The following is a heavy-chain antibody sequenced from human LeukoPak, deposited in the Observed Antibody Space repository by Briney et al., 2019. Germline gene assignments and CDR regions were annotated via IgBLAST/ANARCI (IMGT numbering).Heavy chain of an antibody. D-gene: IGHD3/OR15-3a*01. V-gene: IGHV1-2*06. J-gene: IGHJ4*02. CDR3: ARGALDYDGKDY. Sequence: ASVKVSCKASGYTFTGFYIHWVRQAPGQGLEWMGRINPRIGDTNSARRFQGRVTMTRDTSISTAYMDLNRLTSDDTAVYYCARGALDYDGKDYWGQGTLVTVSS. CDR2: INPRIGDT. CDR1: GYTFTGFY.